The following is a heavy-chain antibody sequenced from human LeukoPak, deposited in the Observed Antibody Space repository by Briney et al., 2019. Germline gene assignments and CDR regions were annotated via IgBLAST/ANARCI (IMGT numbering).Heavy chain of an antibody. CDR1: GDSISRYY. CDR2: IFRSGIT. CDR3: ARDLYPITFFDA. Sequence: SETLSLTCTVSGDSISRYYWHWIRQPPGKGLEWIGFIFRSGITNYNPSLKGRVTISADTSQNQFSLKVNSVTAADTAVYYCARDLYPITFFDAWGQGSLVTVSS. V-gene: IGHV4-59*01. J-gene: IGHJ5*02. D-gene: IGHD1-14*01.